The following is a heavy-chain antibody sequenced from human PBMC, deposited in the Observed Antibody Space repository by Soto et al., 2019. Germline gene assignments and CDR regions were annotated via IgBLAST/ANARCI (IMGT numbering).Heavy chain of an antibody. J-gene: IGHJ4*02. V-gene: IGHV3-9*01. Sequence: LGLSCAASGFTFDDYAMHWVRQAPGKGLKWVSGISWNSGSIGYADSVKGRFTISRDNAKNSLYLQMNSLRAEDTALYYCARSREYQLLYPFDYWGQGTLVTVSS. CDR3: ARSREYQLLYPFDY. D-gene: IGHD2-2*02. CDR2: ISWNSGSI. CDR1: GFTFDDYA.